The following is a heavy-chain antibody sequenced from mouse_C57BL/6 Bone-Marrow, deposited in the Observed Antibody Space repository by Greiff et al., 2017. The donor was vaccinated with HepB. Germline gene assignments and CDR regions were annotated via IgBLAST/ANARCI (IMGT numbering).Heavy chain of an antibody. Sequence: QVQLQQSGAELVRPGTSVKVSCKASGYAFTNYLIEWVKQRPGQGLEWIGVINPGSGGTNYNEKFKGKATLTADKSSSTAYMQLSSLTSEDSAVYFCARSADGSRRGDYWGQGTSVTVSS. CDR3: ARSADGSRRGDY. V-gene: IGHV1-54*01. D-gene: IGHD1-1*01. J-gene: IGHJ4*01. CDR1: GYAFTNYL. CDR2: INPGSGGT.